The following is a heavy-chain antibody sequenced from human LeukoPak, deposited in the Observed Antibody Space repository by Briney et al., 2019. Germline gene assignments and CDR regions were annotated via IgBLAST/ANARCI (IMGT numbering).Heavy chain of an antibody. D-gene: IGHD6-13*01. CDR1: GFTFSSYS. Sequence: GGPLRLSCAASGFTFSSYSMNWVRQAPGKGLEWVSSISFNSDYIYYPDSVKGRFTISRDDAKNSLYLQMNSLRAEDTAVYYCARYPLSSSWYFFDYWGQGTLVTVSS. CDR2: ISFNSDYI. V-gene: IGHV3-21*01. CDR3: ARYPLSSSWYFFDY. J-gene: IGHJ4*02.